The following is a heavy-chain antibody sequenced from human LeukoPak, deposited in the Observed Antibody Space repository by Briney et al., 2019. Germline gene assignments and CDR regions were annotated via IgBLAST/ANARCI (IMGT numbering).Heavy chain of an antibody. D-gene: IGHD6-13*01. CDR2: ISYDGSNK. CDR1: GFTFSSYA. CDR3: ARDRNKYSSSPEWGDIDY. Sequence: PGRSLRLSCAASGFTFSSYAMHWVRQAPGKGLEWVAVISYDGSNKYYADSVKGRFTISRGNSKNTLYLQMNSLRAEDTAVYYCARDRNKYSSSPEWGDIDYWGQGTLVTVSS. V-gene: IGHV3-30-3*01. J-gene: IGHJ4*02.